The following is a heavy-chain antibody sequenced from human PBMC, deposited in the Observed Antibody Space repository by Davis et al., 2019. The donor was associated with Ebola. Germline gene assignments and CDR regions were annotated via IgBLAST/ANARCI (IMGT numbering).Heavy chain of an antibody. J-gene: IGHJ3*02. D-gene: IGHD4-23*01. CDR3: ARQYGGPVPDAFDI. CDR1: GYTFTGYY. V-gene: IGHV5-51*01. Sequence: KVSCKASGYTFTGYYMHWVRQMPGKGLEWMGIIYPGDSDTRYSPSLQGQVTISADKSISTAYLQWSSLKASDTAMYYCARQYGGPVPDAFDIWGQGTMVTVSS. CDR2: IYPGDSDT.